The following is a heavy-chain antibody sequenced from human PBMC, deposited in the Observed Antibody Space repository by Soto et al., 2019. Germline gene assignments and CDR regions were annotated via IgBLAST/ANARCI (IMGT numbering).Heavy chain of an antibody. D-gene: IGHD6-13*01. J-gene: IGHJ1*01. CDR3: ARGIAAAGTEHFRH. Sequence: EVQLVESGGGLVQPGGSLRLSCAASGFTVSSNYMSWVRKAPGKGLEWVSVIYSGGSTYYADSVKGRFTISRHNSKNTLYLQMNSLRAEDTAVYYCARGIAAAGTEHFRHWGQGTLVTVSS. V-gene: IGHV3-53*04. CDR1: GFTVSSNY. CDR2: IYSGGST.